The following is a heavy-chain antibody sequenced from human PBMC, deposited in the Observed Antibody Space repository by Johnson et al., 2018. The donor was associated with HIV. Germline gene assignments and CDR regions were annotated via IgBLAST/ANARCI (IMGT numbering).Heavy chain of an antibody. CDR1: HFTLSSNY. V-gene: IGHV3-53*01. J-gene: IGHJ3*02. Sequence: VQLVESGGRLIQPGGSLRLPCTASHFTLSSNYTSWVRQAPRKGLEWVSAIYSGASTSYAASVQCRFTTSRDTSKNTVYLQMNSLRAEDTAVYYCARSPPSYGSGSYLGLDAFDIWGKGTMVTVSS. CDR2: IYSGAST. D-gene: IGHD3-10*01. CDR3: ARSPPSYGSGSYLGLDAFDI.